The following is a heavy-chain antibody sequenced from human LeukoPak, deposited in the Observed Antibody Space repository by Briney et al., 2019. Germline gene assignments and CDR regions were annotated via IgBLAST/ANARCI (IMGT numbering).Heavy chain of an antibody. CDR2: ISSSDNTI. D-gene: IGHD4-17*01. CDR1: GFIFSDYY. V-gene: IGHV3-11*01. CDR3: ARDLTTVTSFDF. Sequence: GGSLRLSCAASGFIFSDYYMSWIRQAPGKGLEWISYISSSDNTIFYADSVKGRFTISRDNAKNSLYLQMNSLRVEDTAFYYCARDLTTVTSFDFGGQGTLVTVSS. J-gene: IGHJ4*02.